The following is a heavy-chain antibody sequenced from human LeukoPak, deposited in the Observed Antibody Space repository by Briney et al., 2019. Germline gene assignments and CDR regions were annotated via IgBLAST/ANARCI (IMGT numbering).Heavy chain of an antibody. CDR3: ARTYYYDSSDNY. D-gene: IGHD3-22*01. Sequence: SVKVSCKASGFTFTNSAMQWVRQARGQRLEWIGWIVVGSGNTNYAQKLQGRVTMTTDTSTSTAYMELRSLRSDDTAVYYCARTYYYDSSDNYWGQGTLVTVSS. V-gene: IGHV1-58*02. CDR2: IVVGSGNT. J-gene: IGHJ4*02. CDR1: GFTFTNSA.